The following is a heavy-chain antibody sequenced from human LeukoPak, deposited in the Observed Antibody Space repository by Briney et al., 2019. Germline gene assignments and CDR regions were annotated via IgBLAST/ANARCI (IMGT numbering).Heavy chain of an antibody. J-gene: IGHJ6*02. V-gene: IGHV3-30-3*01. CDR2: ISYDGSNK. CDR3: ARDGYCSGGSCFRGLDN. CDR1: GFTFSSYA. D-gene: IGHD2-15*01. Sequence: GGSLRLSCAASGFTFSSYAMHWVRQAPGKGLEWVAVISYDGSNKYYADSVKGRFTISRDNSKNTLYLQMNSLRAEDTAVYYCARDGYCSGGSCFRGLDNWGQGTTVTVSS.